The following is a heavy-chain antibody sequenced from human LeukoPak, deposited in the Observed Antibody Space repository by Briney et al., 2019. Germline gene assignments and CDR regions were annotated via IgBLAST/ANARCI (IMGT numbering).Heavy chain of an antibody. Sequence: SVKVSCKASGGTFSSYAISWVRQAPGQGLEWMGRIIPIFGTANYAQKFQGRVTITTDESTSTAYMELSSLRSEDTAVYYCARDSAWGPGFDYWGQGTLVTVSS. CDR2: IIPIFGTA. J-gene: IGHJ4*02. CDR1: GGTFSSYA. CDR3: ARDSAWGPGFDY. D-gene: IGHD7-27*01. V-gene: IGHV1-69*05.